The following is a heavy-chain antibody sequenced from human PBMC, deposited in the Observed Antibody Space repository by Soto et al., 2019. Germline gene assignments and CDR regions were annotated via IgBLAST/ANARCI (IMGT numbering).Heavy chain of an antibody. CDR2: ISGSGGST. V-gene: IGHV3-23*01. CDR1: GFTFSSYA. J-gene: IGHJ4*02. Sequence: EVQLLESGGGLVQPGGYLRLSCAASGFTFSSYAMSWVRQAPGKGLEWVSAISGSGGSTYYADSVKGRFTISRDNSKNTLYLQMNSLRAEDTAVYYCAKDPWALGLELRNYFDYWGQGTLVTVSS. D-gene: IGHD1-7*01. CDR3: AKDPWALGLELRNYFDY.